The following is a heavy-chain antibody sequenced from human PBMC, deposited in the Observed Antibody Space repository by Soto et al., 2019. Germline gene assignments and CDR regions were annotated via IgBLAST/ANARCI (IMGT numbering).Heavy chain of an antibody. V-gene: IGHV4-59*01. CDR1: GGSIDYYR. CDR2: ISDSGST. J-gene: IGHJ6*02. Sequence: QVQLQESGPGLVKALETLSLTCTVSGGSIDYYRWSWIRQPPGKGLEWIGDISDSGSTNYNLSLRSRVTILVDTPKNQFSLKLNSVTAADTAVYYCARDSTSWFPYYGIDVWGQGTTVTVSS. D-gene: IGHD6-13*01. CDR3: ARDSTSWFPYYGIDV.